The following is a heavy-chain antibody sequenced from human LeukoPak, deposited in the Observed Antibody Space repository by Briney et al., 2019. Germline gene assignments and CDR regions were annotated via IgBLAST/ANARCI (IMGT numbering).Heavy chain of an antibody. V-gene: IGHV4-30-4*01. CDR3: ARKSVDSSARAFDY. D-gene: IGHD3-22*01. CDR2: IYYSGST. Sequence: SQTLSLTCTVSGCSISSGDYYWSWIRQPPGKGREGIGYIYYSGSTYYNPSLKSRVTISVDTSKNQFSLKLSSVTAADTAVYYCARKSVDSSARAFDYWGQGTLVTVSS. J-gene: IGHJ4*02. CDR1: GCSISSGDYY.